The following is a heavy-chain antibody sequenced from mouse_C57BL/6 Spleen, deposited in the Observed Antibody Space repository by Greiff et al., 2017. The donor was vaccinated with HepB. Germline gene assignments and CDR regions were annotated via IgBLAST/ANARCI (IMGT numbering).Heavy chain of an antibody. CDR2: IHPNSGST. D-gene: IGHD2-4*01. CDR1: GYTFTSYW. CDR3: AQGAYDYDGDGYAMDY. J-gene: IGHJ4*01. Sequence: QVHVKQPGAELVKPGASVKLSCKASGYTFTSYWMHWVKQRPGQGLEWIGMIHPNSGSTNYNEKFKSKATLTVDKSSSTAYMQLSSLTSEDSAVYYCAQGAYDYDGDGYAMDYWGQGTSVTVSS. V-gene: IGHV1-64*01.